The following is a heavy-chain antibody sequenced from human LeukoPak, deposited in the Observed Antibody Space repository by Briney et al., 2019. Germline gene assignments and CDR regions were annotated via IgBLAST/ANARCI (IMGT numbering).Heavy chain of an antibody. CDR1: GYTFSSYG. Sequence: ASVKVSCKASGYTFSSYGISWVRQAAGQGLEWMGWISAYNGNTNYAQKLQGRVTMTTDTSTSTAYMELRSLRSDDTAMYYCARDDLDCSGGTCYPDDYWGQGTLVTVSS. J-gene: IGHJ4*02. D-gene: IGHD2-15*01. CDR2: ISAYNGNT. V-gene: IGHV1-18*01. CDR3: ARDDLDCSGGTCYPDDY.